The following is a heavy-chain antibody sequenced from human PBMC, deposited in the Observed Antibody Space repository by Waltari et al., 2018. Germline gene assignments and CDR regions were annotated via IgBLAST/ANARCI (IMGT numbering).Heavy chain of an antibody. CDR3: ASGQQWLVRVLVY. Sequence: EVQLVESGGGLVKPGGSLRLSCAASGFTFSSYSMNWVRQAPGKGLEWVSSISSSSSYIYYADSVKGRFTISRDNAKNSLYLQMNSLRAEDMAVYYCASGQQWLVRVLVYWGQGTLVTVSS. V-gene: IGHV3-21*01. J-gene: IGHJ4*02. CDR1: GFTFSSYS. CDR2: ISSSSSYI. D-gene: IGHD6-19*01.